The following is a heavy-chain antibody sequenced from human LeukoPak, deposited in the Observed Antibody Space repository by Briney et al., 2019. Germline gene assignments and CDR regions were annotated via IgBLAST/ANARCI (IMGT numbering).Heavy chain of an antibody. V-gene: IGHV3-33*06. CDR3: AKEAVDYYDSSGYYPFDY. CDR1: GFTFSSYG. CDR2: IWYDGSNK. Sequence: PGGSLRLSCAASGFTFSSYGMHWVRQAPGKGLEWVAVIWYDGSNKYYADSVKGRFTISRDNSKNTLYLQMNSLGAEDTAVYYCAKEAVDYYDSSGYYPFDYWGQGTLVTVSS. D-gene: IGHD3-22*01. J-gene: IGHJ4*02.